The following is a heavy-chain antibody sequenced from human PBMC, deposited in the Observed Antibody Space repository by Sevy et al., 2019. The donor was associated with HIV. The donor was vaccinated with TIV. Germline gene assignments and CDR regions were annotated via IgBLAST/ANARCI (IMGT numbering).Heavy chain of an antibody. CDR3: ANCYSSRLGDAFDI. CDR2: ISYDGSNK. D-gene: IGHD5-18*01. V-gene: IGHV3-30*18. J-gene: IGHJ3*02. Sequence: GGSLRLSCAASGFTFSSYGMHWVRQAPGKGLEWVAVISYDGSNKYYADSVKGRFTISRDNSKNTLYLQMNSLRAEDTAVYYCANCYSSRLGDAFDIWGQGTMVTVSS. CDR1: GFTFSSYG.